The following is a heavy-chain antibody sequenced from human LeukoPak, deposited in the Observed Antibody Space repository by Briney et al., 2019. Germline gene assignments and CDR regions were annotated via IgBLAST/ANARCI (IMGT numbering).Heavy chain of an antibody. D-gene: IGHD2-2*01. V-gene: IGHV4-34*01. CDR1: GGSFSASY. J-gene: IGHJ6*03. CDR3: ARGDIAVVPAAYYYYYYMDV. CDR2: INHSGST. Sequence: SETLSLTCAVHGGSFSASYWSWIRQPPGKGLEWIGEINHSGSTNYNPSLESRVTISVDTSKNQFSLKLSSVTAADTAVYYCARGDIAVVPAAYYYYYYMDVWGKGTTVTVSS.